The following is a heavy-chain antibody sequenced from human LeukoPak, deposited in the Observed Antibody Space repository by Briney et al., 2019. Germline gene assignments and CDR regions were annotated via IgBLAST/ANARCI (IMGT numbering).Heavy chain of an antibody. V-gene: IGHV3-30-3*01. D-gene: IGHD3-22*01. Sequence: GGSLRLSCAASGFTFSSYAMHWVRQAPGKGLEWVAVISYDGSNKYYADSVKGRFTISRDNSKNTLYLQMNSLRAEDTAVYYCARDWDDSSGYCGYWGQGTLVTVSS. J-gene: IGHJ4*02. CDR3: ARDWDDSSGYCGY. CDR2: ISYDGSNK. CDR1: GFTFSSYA.